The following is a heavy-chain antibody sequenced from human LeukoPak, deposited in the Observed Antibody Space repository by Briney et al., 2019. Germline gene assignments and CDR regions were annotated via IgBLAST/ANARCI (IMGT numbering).Heavy chain of an antibody. J-gene: IGHJ5*02. Sequence: SETLSLTCTVSGGSVSSGGYFWSWIRHLPGKGLEWIGYISHSGTTYYNPSLKSRLTISGDTSKNQFSLKLSSVTAADTAVYYCARQGYYDFWTWGQGTLVTVSS. D-gene: IGHD3-3*01. CDR1: GGSVSSGGYF. V-gene: IGHV4-30-2*05. CDR3: ARQGYYDFWT. CDR2: ISHSGTT.